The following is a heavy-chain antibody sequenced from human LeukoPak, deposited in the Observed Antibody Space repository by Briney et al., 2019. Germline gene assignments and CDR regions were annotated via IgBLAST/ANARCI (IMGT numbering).Heavy chain of an antibody. CDR2: INHSGST. D-gene: IGHD2-8*01. Sequence: SETLSLTCAVYGDFFSGYYWSWIRQPPGKGLEWIGEINHSGSTNYNPSLKSRVTISLDTSKNQFSLKLSSVTAADTAVYYCATENGFNDYWGQGNPGHRLI. CDR1: GDFFSGYY. V-gene: IGHV4-34*01. J-gene: IGHJ4*02. CDR3: ATENGFNDY.